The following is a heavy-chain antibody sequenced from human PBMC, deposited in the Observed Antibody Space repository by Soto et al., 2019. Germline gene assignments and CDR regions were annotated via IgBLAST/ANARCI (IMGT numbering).Heavy chain of an antibody. CDR3: ASRYSGYQLLDY. V-gene: IGHV3-23*01. CDR1: GFTFSSYA. J-gene: IGHJ4*02. CDR2: ISGSGGST. Sequence: GGSLRLSCAASGFTFSSYAMSWVRQAPGKGLEWVSAISGSGGSTYYADSVKGRFTISRDNSKNTLYLQMNSLRAEDTAVYYCASRYSGYQLLDYWGQGTLVTVSS. D-gene: IGHD5-12*01.